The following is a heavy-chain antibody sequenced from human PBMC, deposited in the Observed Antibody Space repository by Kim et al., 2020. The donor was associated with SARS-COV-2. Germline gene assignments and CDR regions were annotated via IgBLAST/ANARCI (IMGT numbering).Heavy chain of an antibody. J-gene: IGHJ4*02. D-gene: IGHD3-9*01. Sequence: NHSLKGRVTISVDPSKNQFSLKLNSVTDADTAVYYCASYYDTLTGAPFDYWGQGTLVTVSS. CDR3: ASYYDTLTGAPFDY. V-gene: IGHV4-59*01.